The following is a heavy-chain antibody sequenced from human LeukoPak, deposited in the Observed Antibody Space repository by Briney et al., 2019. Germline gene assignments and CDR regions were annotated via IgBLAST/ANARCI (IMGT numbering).Heavy chain of an antibody. V-gene: IGHV6-1*01. CDR3: TRGGAAAGFDY. J-gene: IGHJ4*02. Sequence: SQTLSLTCAISGDSVSSNSAVWNWIRQSPSRGLEWLGRTYYRSKWYNDYAISVKSRITINPDTSKNQFSLQLNSVTPEGTAMYYCTRGGAAAGFDYWGQGTLVTVSS. CDR2: TYYRSKWYN. D-gene: IGHD6-13*01. CDR1: GDSVSSNSAV.